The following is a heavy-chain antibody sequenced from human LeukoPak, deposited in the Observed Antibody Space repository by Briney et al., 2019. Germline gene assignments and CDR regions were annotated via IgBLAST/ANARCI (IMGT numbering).Heavy chain of an antibody. CDR2: FDPEDGET. J-gene: IGHJ4*02. Sequence: ASVKVSCKVSGYTLTELSMHWVRQAPGKGLEWMGGFDPEDGETIYAQKFQGRVTITEDTSTDTAYMELSSLRSEDTAVYYCATGLISSGWLFDYWGQGTLVTVSS. V-gene: IGHV1-24*01. D-gene: IGHD6-19*01. CDR1: GYTLTELS. CDR3: ATGLISSGWLFDY.